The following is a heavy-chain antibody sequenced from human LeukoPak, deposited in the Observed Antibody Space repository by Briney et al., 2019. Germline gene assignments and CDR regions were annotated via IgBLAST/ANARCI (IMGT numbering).Heavy chain of an antibody. V-gene: IGHV4-31*03. CDR2: IYYSGST. CDR3: ARGSSDGYKWDF. J-gene: IGHJ4*02. D-gene: IGHD5-24*01. CDR1: GGSISSGSYY. Sequence: SQTLSLTCTVSGGSISSGSYYWTWIRQHPGKGLEWIGHIYYSGSTYYNPSPKSRVTISVDTSKNQFSLELRSVTAADTAVYYCARGSSDGYKWDFWGQGTLVTVSS.